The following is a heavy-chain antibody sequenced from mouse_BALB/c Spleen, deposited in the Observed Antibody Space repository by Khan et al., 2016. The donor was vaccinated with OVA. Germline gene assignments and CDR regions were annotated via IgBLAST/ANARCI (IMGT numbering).Heavy chain of an antibody. V-gene: IGHV2-6-4*01. Sequence: QVQLKESGPGLVAPSQTLSNTCTVSGFSLSRYNIHWVRQPPGGGLEWLGMIWGGGGTDYNSTLKSRLSISKDNSKSQVFLKMNSLQTDDTAIYYGARAYYRYGGYYAMDYWGQGTSVTVSS. J-gene: IGHJ4*01. CDR1: GFSLSRYN. D-gene: IGHD2-14*01. CDR2: IWGGGGT. CDR3: ARAYYRYGGYYAMDY.